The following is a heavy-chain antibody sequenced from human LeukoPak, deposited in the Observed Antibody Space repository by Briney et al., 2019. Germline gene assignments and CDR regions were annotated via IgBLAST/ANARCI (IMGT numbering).Heavy chain of an antibody. CDR3: ARGFDAHYGFDL. V-gene: IGHV3-53*01. Sequence: GGSLRLSCAASGLTVSNTYMTWVRQAPGRGLEWVSVIYSGGSTYYADSVKGRFTISRDNSKNTLYLEMNSLRAEDTAVYYCARGFDAHYGFDLWGQGTMVTVSS. CDR1: GLTVSNTY. D-gene: IGHD2/OR15-2a*01. CDR2: IYSGGST. J-gene: IGHJ3*01.